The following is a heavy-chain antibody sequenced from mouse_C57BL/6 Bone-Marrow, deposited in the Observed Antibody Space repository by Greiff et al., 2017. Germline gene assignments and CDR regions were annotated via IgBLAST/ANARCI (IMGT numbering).Heavy chain of an antibody. CDR2: IYPGDGDT. V-gene: IGHV1-82*01. J-gene: IGHJ2*01. CDR1: GYAFSSSW. D-gene: IGHD1-2*01. Sequence: VKLQQSGPELVKPGGSVKISCKASGYAFSSSWMNWVKQRPGKGLEWIGRIYPGDGDTNYNGKFKGKATLTAANSSSTAYMQLSSLTSEDSAVYVCASPHYCGFDYRGQGTTLTVSS. CDR3: ASPHYCGFDY.